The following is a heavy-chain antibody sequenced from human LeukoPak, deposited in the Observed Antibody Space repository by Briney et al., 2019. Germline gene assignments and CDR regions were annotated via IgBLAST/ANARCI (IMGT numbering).Heavy chain of an antibody. Sequence: ASVKVSCKASGYTFTGYYMHWVRQAPGQGLEWMGWINPNSGGTNYAQKFQGRVTMTRDTSISTAYMELNRLRSDDTAVYYCARGPYYYDTSGYFPDYWGQGTLITVSS. CDR1: GYTFTGYY. CDR3: ARGPYYYDTSGYFPDY. D-gene: IGHD3-22*01. CDR2: INPNSGGT. J-gene: IGHJ4*02. V-gene: IGHV1-2*02.